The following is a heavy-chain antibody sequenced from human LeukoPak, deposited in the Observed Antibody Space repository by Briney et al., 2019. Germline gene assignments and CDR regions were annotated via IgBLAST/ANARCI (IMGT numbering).Heavy chain of an antibody. J-gene: IGHJ4*02. V-gene: IGHV1-2*06. CDR2: INPNSGGT. D-gene: IGHD1-26*01. CDR3: ARDPMEYLRSGSYLFDY. Sequence: ASVKVSCKASGYTFTGYYMHWVRQAPGQGLEWMGRINPNSGGTNYAQKFQGRVTMTRDTSISTAYMELSRLRSDDTAVYYCARDPMEYLRSGSYLFDYWGQGTLVTVSS. CDR1: GYTFTGYY.